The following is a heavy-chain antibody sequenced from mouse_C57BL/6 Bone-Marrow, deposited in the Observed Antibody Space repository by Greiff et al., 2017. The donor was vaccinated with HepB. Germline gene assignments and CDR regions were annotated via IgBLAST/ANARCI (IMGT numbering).Heavy chain of an antibody. CDR1: GYTFTSYW. J-gene: IGHJ4*01. CDR2: INPSNGGT. V-gene: IGHV1-53*01. Sequence: QVHVKQSGTELVKPGASVKLSCKASGYTFTSYWMHWVKQRPGQGLEWIGNINPSNGGTNYNEKFKSKATLTVDKSSSTAYMQLSSLTSEDSAVYYCARQPYSNYGAMDYWGQGTSVTVSS. D-gene: IGHD2-5*01. CDR3: ARQPYSNYGAMDY.